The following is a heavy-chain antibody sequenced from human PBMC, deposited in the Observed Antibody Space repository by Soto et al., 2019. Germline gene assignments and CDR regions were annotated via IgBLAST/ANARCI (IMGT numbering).Heavy chain of an antibody. CDR1: GFVFSSYW. J-gene: IGHJ2*01. CDR3: ARGMQGSRYFDL. CDR2: ITNDGSST. V-gene: IGHV3-74*01. Sequence: EVQLVESGGGLVQPGGSLRLSCAGSGFVFSSYWMHWVRQVPGKGLVWVSRITNDGSSTTYADSVNGRFTISRDNAKNTPYLQLNSLGAGNTAVYYGARGMQGSRYFDLWGRGTGVTVSS.